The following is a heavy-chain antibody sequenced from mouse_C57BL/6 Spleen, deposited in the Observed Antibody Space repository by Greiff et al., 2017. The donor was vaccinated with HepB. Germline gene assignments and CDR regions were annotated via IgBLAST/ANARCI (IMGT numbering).Heavy chain of an antibody. J-gene: IGHJ2*01. V-gene: IGHV5-9-1*02. CDR2: ISSGGDYI. CDR1: GFTFSSYA. CDR3: TRESFDGSSPFDY. D-gene: IGHD1-1*01. Sequence: EVQLVESGEGLVKPGGSLKLSCAASGFTFSSYAMSWVRQTPEKRLEWVAYISSGGDYIYYADTVKGRFTISRDNARNTLYLQMCSLKSEDTAMYYCTRESFDGSSPFDYWGQGTTLTVSS.